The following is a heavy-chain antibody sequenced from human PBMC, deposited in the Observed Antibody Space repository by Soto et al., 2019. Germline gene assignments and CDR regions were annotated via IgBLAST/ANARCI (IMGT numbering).Heavy chain of an antibody. Sequence: PGGSLRLSCAASGFTFSSYWMSWVRQAPGKGLEWVANIKQDGSEKYYVDSVKGRFTISRDNAKNSLYLQMNSLRAEDTAVYYCARDSVGCSGGSCYSAAFDIWGQGTMVTVSS. D-gene: IGHD2-15*01. CDR2: IKQDGSEK. CDR1: GFTFSSYW. CDR3: ARDSVGCSGGSCYSAAFDI. J-gene: IGHJ3*02. V-gene: IGHV3-7*01.